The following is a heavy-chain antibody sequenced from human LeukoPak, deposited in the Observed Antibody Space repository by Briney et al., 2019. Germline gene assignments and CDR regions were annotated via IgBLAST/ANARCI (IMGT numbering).Heavy chain of an antibody. Sequence: GGSLRLSCAGSGFTFGGYGMHWFRQTPGKGLEWVAVIAYDGSRAFYADSVKGRFTISRDNSQNTMSVQMDDLRAEDTAVYYCTRYNNDHFDYWGQGTLVTVSS. CDR1: GFTFGGYG. V-gene: IGHV3-33*01. D-gene: IGHD1-14*01. CDR3: TRYNNDHFDY. J-gene: IGHJ4*02. CDR2: IAYDGSRA.